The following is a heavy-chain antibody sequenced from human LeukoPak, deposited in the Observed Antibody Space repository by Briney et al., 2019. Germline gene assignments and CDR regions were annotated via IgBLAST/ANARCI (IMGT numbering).Heavy chain of an antibody. V-gene: IGHV4-39*02. D-gene: IGHD2-21*01. J-gene: IGHJ1*01. CDR1: GGSISSSSYH. CDR2: MYYRGTT. Sequence: SETLSLTCSVSGGSISSSSYHWGWIRQSPGQGLEWIGSMYYRGTTYENSSLKSRLTLSIDTSNNQFSLKLTSVTAADTAVYFCAREYSRSVVAGSRPDLWGQGIMVTVSS. CDR3: AREYSRSVVAGSRPDL.